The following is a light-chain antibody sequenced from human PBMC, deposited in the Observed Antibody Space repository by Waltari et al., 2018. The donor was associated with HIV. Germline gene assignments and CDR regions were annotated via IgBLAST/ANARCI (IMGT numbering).Light chain of an antibody. CDR2: TNK. Sequence: QSVLTQPPSASGTPGQRVTISCSGSSSNIGSNPVNWYHQLPVTAPKLLIYTNKQRPSGGPDRFSGSKSGTSASLAISGLQSEDEADYYCAAWDDSLNGWVFGGGTKLTVL. CDR3: AAWDDSLNGWV. CDR1: SSNIGSNP. V-gene: IGLV1-44*01. J-gene: IGLJ3*02.